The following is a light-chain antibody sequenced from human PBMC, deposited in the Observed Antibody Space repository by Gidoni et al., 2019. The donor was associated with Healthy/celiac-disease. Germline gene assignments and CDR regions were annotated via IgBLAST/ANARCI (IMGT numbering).Light chain of an antibody. Sequence: QSVLTQPPTVSGATGQRVTISCTGSSSNIGAGYDVHWYQQLPGTAPKLLIYGNSNRPSGVPDRFSGSNSGTSASLAITGLQAEDEADYYCQSYDSSLSVVFGGGTKLTVL. V-gene: IGLV1-40*01. J-gene: IGLJ2*01. CDR2: GNS. CDR1: SSNIGAGYD. CDR3: QSYDSSLSVV.